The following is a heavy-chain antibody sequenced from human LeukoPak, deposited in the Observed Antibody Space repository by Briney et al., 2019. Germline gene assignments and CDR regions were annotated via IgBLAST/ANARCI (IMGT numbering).Heavy chain of an antibody. CDR1: GGSISSGGYS. V-gene: IGHV4-30-2*01. CDR3: ARVVGATTSDEDAFDI. Sequence: SETLSLTCAVSGGSISSGGYSWSWIRQPPGKGLEWIGYIYHSGSTYYNPSLKSRVSISVDRSKNQFSLKLSSVTAADTAVYYCARVVGATTSDEDAFDIWGQGTMVTVSS. J-gene: IGHJ3*02. CDR2: IYHSGST. D-gene: IGHD1-26*01.